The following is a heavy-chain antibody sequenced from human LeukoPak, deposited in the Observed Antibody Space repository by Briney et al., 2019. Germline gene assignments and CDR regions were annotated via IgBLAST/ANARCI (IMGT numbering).Heavy chain of an antibody. Sequence: ASVKVSCKASGYTFTSYDINWVRQATGQGLEWMGWMNPNSGNTGYAQKFQGRVTITRNTSISTAYMELSSLRSEDTAVYYCARGSYSSSWNDVFDIWGQGTMVTVSS. J-gene: IGHJ3*02. CDR1: GYTFTSYD. CDR3: ARGSYSSSWNDVFDI. D-gene: IGHD6-13*01. CDR2: MNPNSGNT. V-gene: IGHV1-8*03.